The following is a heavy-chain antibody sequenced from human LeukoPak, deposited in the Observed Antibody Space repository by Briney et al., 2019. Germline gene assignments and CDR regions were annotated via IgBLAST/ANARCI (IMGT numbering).Heavy chain of an antibody. CDR3: AKNGGLAARRWNYFDY. D-gene: IGHD6-6*01. Sequence: GGSLRLSCAASGFTFSSYGMHWVRQAPGKGLEWVAVIWYDGSNKYYADSVKVRFTISRDNSKNTLYLQMNSLRAEDTAVYYCAKNGGLAARRWNYFDYWGQGTLVTVSS. CDR2: IWYDGSNK. V-gene: IGHV3-33*06. CDR1: GFTFSSYG. J-gene: IGHJ4*02.